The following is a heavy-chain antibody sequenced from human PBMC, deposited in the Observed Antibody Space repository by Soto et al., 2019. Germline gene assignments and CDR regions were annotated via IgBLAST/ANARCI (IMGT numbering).Heavy chain of an antibody. J-gene: IGHJ6*02. D-gene: IGHD6-13*01. Sequence: SETLPLTCTVSGGSISTGGYYWYWVRQHPGMGLECIGYIYYSGSTYYNPSLKSRVTIAVDTSKNQFSLQLSSVAAADTAVYYCARYSASGLYYYFGMDVWGQGATFTVCS. V-gene: IGHV4-31*03. CDR1: GGSISTGGYY. CDR2: IYYSGST. CDR3: ARYSASGLYYYFGMDV.